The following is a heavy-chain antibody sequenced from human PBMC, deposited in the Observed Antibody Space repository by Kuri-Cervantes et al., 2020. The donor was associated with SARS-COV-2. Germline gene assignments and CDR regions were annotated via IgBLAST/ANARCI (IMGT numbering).Heavy chain of an antibody. J-gene: IGHJ4*02. CDR2: IHATGST. CDR1: GDSIRSYY. Sequence: SETLSLTCSISGDSIRSYYWSWIRQPAGKGLEWVGRIHATGSTSYNPSLKSRVTISVDTSKNQFSLKLSSVTAADTAVYYCARENKYYYDSSGFDWGQGTLVTVSS. CDR3: ARENKYYYDSSGFD. V-gene: IGHV4-4*07. D-gene: IGHD3-22*01.